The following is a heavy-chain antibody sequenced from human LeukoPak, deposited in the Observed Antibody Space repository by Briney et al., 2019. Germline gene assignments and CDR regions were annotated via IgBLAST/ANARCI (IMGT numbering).Heavy chain of an antibody. D-gene: IGHD1-26*01. CDR2: IYYTGRT. CDR1: GDSFSRNTYS. J-gene: IGHJ3*02. Sequence: SETLSLTCTVSGDSFSRNTYSWGWIRQPPGKGLEWIGSIYYTGRTFYYPSLKSRVTISVDTSKNQFSLKLSSVTAADTSVYYCARRGSMGGSFVGAFDIWGQGTMVTVSS. V-gene: IGHV4-39*01. CDR3: ARRGSMGGSFVGAFDI.